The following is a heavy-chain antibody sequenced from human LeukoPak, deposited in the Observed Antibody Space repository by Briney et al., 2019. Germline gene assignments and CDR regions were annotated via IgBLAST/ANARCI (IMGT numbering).Heavy chain of an antibody. J-gene: IGHJ4*02. CDR1: GGSISSYY. CDR2: IYYSGST. V-gene: IGHV4-59*08. D-gene: IGHD6-19*01. Sequence: PSETLSLTCTVSGGSISSYYWSWIRQPPGKGLEWIGYIYYSGSTNYNPSLKSRVTISVDTSKNQFSLKLSSVTAADTAVYYCARHPVAGLDFDYWGQGTLVTVSS. CDR3: ARHPVAGLDFDY.